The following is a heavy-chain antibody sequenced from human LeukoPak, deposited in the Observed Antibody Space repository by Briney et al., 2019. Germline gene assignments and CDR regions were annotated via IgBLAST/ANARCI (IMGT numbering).Heavy chain of an antibody. J-gene: IGHJ4*02. Sequence: PGGSLRLSCAASGFTFSSYSMNWVRQAPGKGLEWVSYISSSSSTIYYADSVKGRFTISRDNAKNSLYLQMNSLRAEDTAVYYCARAHYYDSNRHILFDYWGQGTLVTVSS. V-gene: IGHV3-48*01. D-gene: IGHD3-22*01. CDR1: GFTFSSYS. CDR2: ISSSSSTI. CDR3: ARAHYYDSNRHILFDY.